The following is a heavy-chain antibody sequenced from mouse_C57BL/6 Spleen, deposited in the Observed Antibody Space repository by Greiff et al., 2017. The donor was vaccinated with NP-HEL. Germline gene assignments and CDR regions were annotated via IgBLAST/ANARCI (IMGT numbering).Heavy chain of an antibody. D-gene: IGHD2-3*01. Sequence: VQLQESGAELVKPGASVKLSCKASGYTFTEYTIHWVKQRSGQGLEWIGWFYPGSGSIKYNEKFKDKATLTADKSSSTVYMELSRLTSEDSAVYFCARHEETPTDGYYVGYFDVWGTGTTVTVSS. J-gene: IGHJ1*03. CDR3: ARHEETPTDGYYVGYFDV. CDR1: GYTFTEYT. V-gene: IGHV1-62-2*01. CDR2: FYPGSGSI.